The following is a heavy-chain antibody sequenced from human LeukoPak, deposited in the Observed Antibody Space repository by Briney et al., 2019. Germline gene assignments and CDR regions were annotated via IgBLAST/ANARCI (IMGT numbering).Heavy chain of an antibody. J-gene: IGHJ4*02. D-gene: IGHD6-19*01. CDR2: IYYSGST. V-gene: IGHV4-59*08. Sequence: SETLSLTCTVSGGSISSYYWSWIRQPPGKGLEWIRYIYYSGSTNYNPSLKSRVTISVDTSKNQFSLKLSSVTAADTAVYYCARHSSSWRAYSSGWLFDYWGQGTLVTVSS. CDR3: ARHSSSWRAYSSGWLFDY. CDR1: GGSISSYY.